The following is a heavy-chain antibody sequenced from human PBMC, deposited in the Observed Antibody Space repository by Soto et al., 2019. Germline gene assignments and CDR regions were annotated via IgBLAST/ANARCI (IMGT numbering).Heavy chain of an antibody. D-gene: IGHD5-12*01. CDR2: ITAGGFNT. CDR3: AKNIGGLSGYANFDY. Sequence: EVQLLESGGDLVQPGGSLRLSCVASGFTFSNDDLSWVRQASGKGLEWVSAITAGGFNTYYADSVKGRFTISRDNSKNTLYLHMNSLGAEDTAVYYCAKNIGGLSGYANFDYWGQGTLVTVSS. J-gene: IGHJ4*02. CDR1: GFTFSNDD. V-gene: IGHV3-23*01.